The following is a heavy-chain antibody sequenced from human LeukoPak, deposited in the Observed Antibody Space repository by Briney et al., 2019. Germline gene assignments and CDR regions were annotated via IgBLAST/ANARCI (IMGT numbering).Heavy chain of an antibody. CDR2: INPNSGGT. CDR1: GYTFTSYY. CDR3: ASLQQLVHY. J-gene: IGHJ4*02. Sequence: ASVKVSCKASGYTFTSYYMHWVRQAPGQGLEWMGWINPNSGGTNYAQKFQSRVTMTRDTSISTAYMELSGLRSDDTAAYYCASLQQLVHYWGQGTLVTVSS. V-gene: IGHV1-2*02. D-gene: IGHD6-13*01.